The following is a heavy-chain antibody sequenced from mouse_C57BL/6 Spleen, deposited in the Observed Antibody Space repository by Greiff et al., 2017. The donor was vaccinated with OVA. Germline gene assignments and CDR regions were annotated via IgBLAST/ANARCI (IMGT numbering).Heavy chain of an antibody. CDR1: GYTFTSYW. J-gene: IGHJ4*01. Sequence: QVQLQQPGAELVRPGSSVKLSCKASGYTFTSYWMHWVKQRPIQGLEWIGNIDPSDSETHYNQKFKDKATLTVDKSSSTAYMQRSSLTSEDSAVYYCARPKGGYDGYAMDYWGQGTSVTVSS. CDR2: IDPSDSET. D-gene: IGHD2-2*01. CDR3: ARPKGGYDGYAMDY. V-gene: IGHV1-52*01.